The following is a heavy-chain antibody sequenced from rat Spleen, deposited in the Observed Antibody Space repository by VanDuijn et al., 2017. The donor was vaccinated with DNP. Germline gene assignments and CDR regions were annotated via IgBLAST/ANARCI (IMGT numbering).Heavy chain of an antibody. CDR2: ISYDGDST. Sequence: EVQLVESGGGLVQPGRSLKLSCAASGFTFSAYYMAWVRQAPKKGLEWVATISYDGDSTDYRDSVKGRFTVSRDNAESILYLQLDSLTSDDTATYYCARPDYWGQGVMVTVSS. V-gene: IGHV5-7*01. J-gene: IGHJ2*01. CDR3: ARPDY. CDR1: GFTFSAYY.